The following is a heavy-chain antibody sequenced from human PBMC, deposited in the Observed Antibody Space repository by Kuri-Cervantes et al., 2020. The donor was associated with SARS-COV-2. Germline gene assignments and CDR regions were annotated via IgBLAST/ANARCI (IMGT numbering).Heavy chain of an antibody. D-gene: IGHD2-8*01. Sequence: GESLKISCAASGFTFSSYGMHWVRQAPGKGLEWVAVISYDGSNKYYADSVKGRFTISRDNSKNTLYLQMNSLRAEDTAVYYCAKDRVYLRWYFDLWGRGTLVTVSS. V-gene: IGHV3-30*18. CDR1: GFTFSSYG. J-gene: IGHJ2*01. CDR3: AKDRVYLRWYFDL. CDR2: ISYDGSNK.